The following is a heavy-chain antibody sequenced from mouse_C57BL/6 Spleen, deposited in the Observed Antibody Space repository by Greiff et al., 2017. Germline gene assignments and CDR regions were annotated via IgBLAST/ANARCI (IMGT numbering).Heavy chain of an antibody. CDR3: ALITTVVAGDAMDY. CDR2: INPNNGGT. D-gene: IGHD1-1*01. J-gene: IGHJ4*01. V-gene: IGHV1-18*01. CDR1: GYTFTDYN. Sequence: EVQLQQSGPELVKPGASVKIPCKASGYTFTDYNMDWVKQSHGKSLEWIGDINPNNGGTIYNQKFKGKATLTVDKSSSTAYMELRSLTSEDTAVYYCALITTVVAGDAMDYWGQGTSVTVSS.